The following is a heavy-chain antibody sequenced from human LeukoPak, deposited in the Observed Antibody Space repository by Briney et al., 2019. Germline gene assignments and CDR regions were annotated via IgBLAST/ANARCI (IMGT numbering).Heavy chain of an antibody. D-gene: IGHD2-8*01. CDR2: ISSSSSTI. CDR3: ARAVRFDY. V-gene: IGHV3-48*01. J-gene: IGHJ4*02. Sequence: GGSLRLSCAASGFTFSRYSMNWVRPAPGKGLEWVSYISSSSSTIYYADSVKGRFTISRDNAKNSLYLQMNRLRAEDTAVYYCARAVRFDYWGQGTLVTVSS. CDR1: GFTFSRYS.